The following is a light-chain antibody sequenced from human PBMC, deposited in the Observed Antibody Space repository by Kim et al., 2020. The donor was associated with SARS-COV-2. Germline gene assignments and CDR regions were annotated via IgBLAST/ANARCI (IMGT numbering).Light chain of an antibody. Sequence: DVVMTQSPLSLPVTLGQPASISCRSSQSLIDTDGNTYLNWFQQRPGQSPRPLIYNISNRDSGVPDRFSGSGSGTDFTLRISRVEADDVGLYYCMQPTHWPYTFGQGTKLEI. CDR3: MQPTHWPYT. J-gene: IGKJ2*01. V-gene: IGKV2-30*01. CDR2: NIS. CDR1: QSLIDTDGNTY.